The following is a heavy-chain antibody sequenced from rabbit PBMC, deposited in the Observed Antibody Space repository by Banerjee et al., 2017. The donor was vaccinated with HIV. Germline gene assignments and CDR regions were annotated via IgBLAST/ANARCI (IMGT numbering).Heavy chain of an antibody. CDR1: GFTLSSYW. CDR2: IYAGSSGST. V-gene: IGHV1S45*01. CDR3: ARDWGAYAGHGYATGWLDL. J-gene: IGHJ5*01. D-gene: IGHD6-1*01. Sequence: QEQLEESGGDLVKPGASLTLTCTASGFTLSSYWICWVRQAPGKGLEWIACIYAGSSGSTYYASWAKGRFTISKTSSTTVTLQMTSLTAADTATYFCARDWGAYAGHGYATGWLDLWGPGTLVTVS.